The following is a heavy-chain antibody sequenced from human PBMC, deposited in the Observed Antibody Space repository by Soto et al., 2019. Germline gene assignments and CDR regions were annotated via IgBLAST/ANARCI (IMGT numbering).Heavy chain of an antibody. CDR2: IWYDGSNK. V-gene: IGHV3-33*01. J-gene: IGHJ3*01. CDR1: GFTFSSYG. CDR3: ARPVWSGYYSGPPHDAFDV. Sequence: LRLSCAASGFTFSSYGMHWVRQAPGNGLERVAVIWYDGSNKYYADSVQGRFTISRDNSKNTLYRQMSSLRAEDTAVYYCARPVWSGYYSGPPHDAFDVWGKGTMGTVAS. D-gene: IGHD3-3*01.